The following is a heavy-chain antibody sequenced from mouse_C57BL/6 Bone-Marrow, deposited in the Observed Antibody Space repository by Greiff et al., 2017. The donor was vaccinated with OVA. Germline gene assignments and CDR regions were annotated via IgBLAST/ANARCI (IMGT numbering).Heavy chain of an antibody. J-gene: IGHJ3*01. CDR3: ARLTAGTLFAY. V-gene: IGHV1-50*01. Sequence: QVHVKQPGAELVKPGASVKLSCKASGYTFTSYWMQWVKQRPGQGLEWIGEIDPSDSYTNYNQKFKGKATLTVDTSSSTAYMQLSSLTSEDSAVYYCARLTAGTLFAYWGQGTLVTVSA. D-gene: IGHD3-1*01. CDR1: GYTFTSYW. CDR2: IDPSDSYT.